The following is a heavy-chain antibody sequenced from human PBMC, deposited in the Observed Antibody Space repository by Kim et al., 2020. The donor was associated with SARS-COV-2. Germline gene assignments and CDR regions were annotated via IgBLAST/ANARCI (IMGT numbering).Heavy chain of an antibody. V-gene: IGHV4-34*01. J-gene: IGHJ5*02. CDR2: INHSGST. Sequence: SETLSLTCAVYGGSFSGYYWSWIRQPPGKGLEWIGEINHSGSTNYNPSLKSRVTISVDTSKNQFSLKLSSVTAADTAVYYCARGSSGYYHGDWFDPWGQGTLVTVSS. CDR3: ARGSSGYYHGDWFDP. CDR1: GGSFSGYY. D-gene: IGHD3-22*01.